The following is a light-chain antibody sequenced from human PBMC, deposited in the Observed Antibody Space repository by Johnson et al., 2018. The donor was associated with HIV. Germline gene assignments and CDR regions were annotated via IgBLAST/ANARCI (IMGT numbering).Light chain of an antibody. CDR1: SSNIGNNY. CDR3: GTWDSSLSAYV. V-gene: IGLV1-51*02. CDR2: END. J-gene: IGLJ1*01. Sequence: QSVLTQPPSVSAAPGQKVTISCSGSSSNIGNNYVSWYQQLPGTAPKFFIYENDKRPSGIPDRFSGSKSGTSATLGITGLQTGDEADYYCGTWDSSLSAYVFGSGTNVTVL.